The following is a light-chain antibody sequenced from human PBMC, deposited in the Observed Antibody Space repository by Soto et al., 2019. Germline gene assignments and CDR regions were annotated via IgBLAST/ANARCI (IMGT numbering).Light chain of an antibody. CDR2: EVT. Sequence: QSVLTQPPSVSGSPGQSVTISCTGTSSGVGKYDRVSWYQQPPGPAPKLIIYEVTNRPSGVPARFSGSKSGNTASLTISGLQAEDEADYYCSSYTSRSRYVFGTGTKVTVL. CDR1: SSGVGKYDR. CDR3: SSYTSRSRYV. J-gene: IGLJ1*01. V-gene: IGLV2-18*02.